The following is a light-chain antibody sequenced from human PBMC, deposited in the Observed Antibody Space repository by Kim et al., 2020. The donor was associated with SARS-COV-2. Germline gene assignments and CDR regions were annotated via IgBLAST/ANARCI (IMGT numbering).Light chain of an antibody. CDR2: DND. V-gene: IGLV1-51*01. Sequence: GKKVNISCSGSSSNIGKNYVSWYQQFPGTAPKLLIYDNDKRAAGIPDRFGGAKSGTSATLGITGLQTGDEAEYDCGAWDNSLSAGIFGGGTQLTVL. CDR3: GAWDNSLSAGI. CDR1: SSNIGKNY. J-gene: IGLJ2*01.